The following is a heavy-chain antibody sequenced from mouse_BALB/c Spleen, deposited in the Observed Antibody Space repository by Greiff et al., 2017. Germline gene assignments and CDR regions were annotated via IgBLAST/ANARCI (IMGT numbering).Heavy chain of an antibody. CDR2: ISSGGSYT. V-gene: IGHV5-6-4*01. J-gene: IGHJ2*01. Sequence: EVMLVESGGGLVKPGGSLKLSCAASGFTFSSYTMSWVRQTPEKRLEWVATISSGGSYTYYPDSVKGRFTISRDNAKNTLYLQMSSLKSEDTAMYYCTRETGTDYFDDWGQGTTLTVSS. D-gene: IGHD4-1*01. CDR1: GFTFSSYT. CDR3: TRETGTDYFDD.